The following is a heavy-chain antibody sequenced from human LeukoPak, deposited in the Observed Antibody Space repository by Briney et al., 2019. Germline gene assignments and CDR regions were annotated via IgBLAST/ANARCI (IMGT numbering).Heavy chain of an antibody. CDR3: ARDLEYYDYDS. Sequence: GGSLRLSCAASVFTFSSYWMHWVRQAPGKGLVWVSRINTDGSSTSYAHSLKGRFTISTDNAKNTMYLPINNLRAEDTAVYFCARDLEYYDYDSSGQGTLGTVSP. J-gene: IGHJ4*02. D-gene: IGHD3-3*01. CDR2: INTDGSST. V-gene: IGHV3-74*01. CDR1: VFTFSSYW.